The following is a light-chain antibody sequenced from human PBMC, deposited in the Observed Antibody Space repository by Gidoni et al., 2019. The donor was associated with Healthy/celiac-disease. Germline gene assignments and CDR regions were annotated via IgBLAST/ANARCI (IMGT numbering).Light chain of an antibody. CDR1: QSLLHSNGYNY. J-gene: IGKJ4*01. V-gene: IGKV2-28*01. CDR2: LGS. CDR3: IQALQFT. Sequence: DIVMTQSPLSLPVTPGEPASISCRSSQSLLHSNGYNYLDWYLQKPGQSPQLLIYLGSNRASGVPDRFSGSGSGTDFTLKISRVEAEDVGVYYCIQALQFTFGGGTKVEIK.